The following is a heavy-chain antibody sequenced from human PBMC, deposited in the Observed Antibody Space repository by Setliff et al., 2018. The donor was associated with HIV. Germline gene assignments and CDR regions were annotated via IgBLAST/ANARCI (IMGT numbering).Heavy chain of an antibody. Sequence: SETLSLTCTVSGGSISGHFWSWFRQPPGKGLEWIGYIYYTGSTNYNPSLKSRVTISLDTSKNQFSLNLSSVTAADTAVYYCARESELRRIDSWGQGTLVTVSS. CDR3: ARESELRRIDS. D-gene: IGHD1-1*01. CDR1: GGSISGHF. CDR2: IYYTGST. V-gene: IGHV4-59*11. J-gene: IGHJ4*02.